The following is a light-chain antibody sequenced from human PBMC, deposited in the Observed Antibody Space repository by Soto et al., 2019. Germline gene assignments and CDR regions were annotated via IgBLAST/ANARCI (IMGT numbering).Light chain of an antibody. V-gene: IGKV1-5*01. CDR1: QSVYNW. J-gene: IGKJ2*01. CDR2: AAS. Sequence: DIQMTQSPSTLSASIGDRVTITCRASQSVYNWLAWYQQKPGKAPNLLIYAASTLESGVPSRFSGSGSGTEFTLTICSLQPDDFATYYCQQYNTYSTFGQGTKLEIK. CDR3: QQYNTYST.